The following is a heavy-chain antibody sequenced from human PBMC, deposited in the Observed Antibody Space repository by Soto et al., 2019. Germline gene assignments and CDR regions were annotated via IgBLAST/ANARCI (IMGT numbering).Heavy chain of an antibody. D-gene: IGHD2-2*01. CDR3: TRGGIIVVVPAAIFNYYYYMDV. V-gene: IGHV3-49*03. Sequence: GGSLRLSCTASGFTFGDYAMSWFRQAPGKGLEWVGFIRSKAYGGTTEYAASVKGRFTISRDDSKSIAYLQMNSLKTEDTAVYYCTRGGIIVVVPAAIFNYYYYMDVWGKGTTVTVS. J-gene: IGHJ6*03. CDR1: GFTFGDYA. CDR2: IRSKAYGGTT.